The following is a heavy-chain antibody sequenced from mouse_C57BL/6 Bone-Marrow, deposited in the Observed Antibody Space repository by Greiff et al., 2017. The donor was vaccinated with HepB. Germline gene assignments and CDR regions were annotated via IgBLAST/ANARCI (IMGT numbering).Heavy chain of an antibody. J-gene: IGHJ4*01. Sequence: QVQLQQSGAELVKPGASVKLSCKASGYTFTSYWMHWVKQRPGQGLEWIGMIHPNSGSTNYNEKFKSKATLTVDKSSSTAYMQLSSLTSEDSAVYYCARGYLLWEPGDDWGQGTSVTVSS. CDR2: IHPNSGST. V-gene: IGHV1-64*01. CDR1: GYTFTSYW. D-gene: IGHD2-1*01. CDR3: ARGYLLWEPGDD.